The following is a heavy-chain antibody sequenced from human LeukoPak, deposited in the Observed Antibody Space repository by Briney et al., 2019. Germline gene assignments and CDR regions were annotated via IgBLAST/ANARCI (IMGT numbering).Heavy chain of an antibody. J-gene: IGHJ4*02. CDR3: ATLADYYDSSGTRDFDY. CDR1: GYTFTGYY. V-gene: IGHV1-2*02. CDR2: INPNSGGT. D-gene: IGHD3-22*01. Sequence: ASVKVSCKASGYTFTGYYMHWVRQAPGQGLEWMGWINPNSGGTNYAQKFQGRVTMTRDTSISTAYMELSRLRSDDTAVYYCATLADYYDSSGTRDFDYWGQGTLVTVSS.